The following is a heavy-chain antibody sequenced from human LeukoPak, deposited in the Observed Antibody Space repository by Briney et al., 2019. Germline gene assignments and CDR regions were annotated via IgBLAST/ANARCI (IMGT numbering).Heavy chain of an antibody. J-gene: IGHJ4*02. V-gene: IGHV3-53*01. Sequence: GGSLRLSCAPSGFTVSSNYMSWVRQAPGKGLEWVSVIYSGGSTYYADSVKGRFTISRDNSKNTLYLQMNSLRAEDTAVYYCARGSIIAPPGDYWGQGTLVTVSS. CDR2: IYSGGST. CDR3: ARGSIIAPPGDY. D-gene: IGHD2-15*01. CDR1: GFTVSSNY.